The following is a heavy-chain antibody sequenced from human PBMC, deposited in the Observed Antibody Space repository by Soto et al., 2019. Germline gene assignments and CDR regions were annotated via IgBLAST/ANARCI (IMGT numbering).Heavy chain of an antibody. Sequence: EVQLVESGGGLVKPGGSLRLSCAASGFTFSSYSMNWVRQAPGKGLEWVSSISSSSSYIYYADSVKGRFTISRDNAKNSLYLQMNSLRAEDTAVYYCARNVGGTGWFDPWGQGTLVTVSS. D-gene: IGHD1-26*01. J-gene: IGHJ5*02. CDR3: ARNVGGTGWFDP. CDR1: GFTFSSYS. CDR2: ISSSSSYI. V-gene: IGHV3-21*01.